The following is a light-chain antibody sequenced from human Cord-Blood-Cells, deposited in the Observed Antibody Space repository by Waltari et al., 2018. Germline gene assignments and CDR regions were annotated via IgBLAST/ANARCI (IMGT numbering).Light chain of an antibody. V-gene: IGLV2-23*02. CDR3: CSYEGSRV. J-gene: IGLJ3*02. Sequence: QSALTQPASVSGSPGQSLTISCTGTSRVAGSYNLVSWYQQHPGKAPELMIYEVSKRPSGVSNRVSGATSGNTACLTISGLRAEDKADFCCCSYEGSRVFGGGTNLTVL. CDR1: SRVAGSYNL. CDR2: EVS.